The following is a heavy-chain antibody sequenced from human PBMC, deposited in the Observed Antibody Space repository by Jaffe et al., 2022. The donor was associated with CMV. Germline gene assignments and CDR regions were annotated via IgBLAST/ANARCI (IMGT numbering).Heavy chain of an antibody. D-gene: IGHD3-16*02. CDR3: ARDRSKYGMDV. V-gene: IGHV1-18*01. CDR1: GYTFSSYD. J-gene: IGHJ6*02. Sequence: QVQLVQSGAEVKKPGASVKVSCKASGYTFSSYDISWVRQAPGQGLEWMGRISANNGNRLYAQIFQDRVTMTTDTSTSTAYMELRSLRSDDTAVYYCARDRSKYGMDVWGQGTTVTVSS. CDR2: ISANNGNR.